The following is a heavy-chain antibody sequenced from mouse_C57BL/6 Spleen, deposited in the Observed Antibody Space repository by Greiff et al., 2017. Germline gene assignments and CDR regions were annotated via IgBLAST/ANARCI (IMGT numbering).Heavy chain of an antibody. CDR2: ISSGSSTI. CDR1: GFTFSDYR. J-gene: IGHJ3*01. CDR3: ARRDSSGLCAY. V-gene: IGHV5-17*01. Sequence: EVHLVESGGGLVKPGGSLKLSCAASGFTFSDYRMHWVRQAPEKGLEWVAYISSGSSTIYYADTVKGRVTISRDNAKNTLFLQMTSLRSEDTAMYYCARRDSSGLCAYWGQGTLVTVSA. D-gene: IGHD3-2*02.